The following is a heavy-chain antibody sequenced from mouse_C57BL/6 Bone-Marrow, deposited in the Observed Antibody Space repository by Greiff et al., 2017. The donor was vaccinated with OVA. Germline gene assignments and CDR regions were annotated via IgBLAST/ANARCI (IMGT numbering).Heavy chain of an antibody. CDR2: IDPNSGGT. Sequence: QVQLQQPGAELVKPGASVKLSCKASGYTFTSYWMHWVKQRPGRGLEWIGRIDPNSGGTKYNEKFKSKATLTVDKPSSTAYMQLCSLPSEYSAVYYGARGAFGSSPSWFAYWGQGTLVTVSA. D-gene: IGHD1-1*01. CDR1: GYTFTSYW. CDR3: ARGAFGSSPSWFAY. J-gene: IGHJ3*01. V-gene: IGHV1-72*01.